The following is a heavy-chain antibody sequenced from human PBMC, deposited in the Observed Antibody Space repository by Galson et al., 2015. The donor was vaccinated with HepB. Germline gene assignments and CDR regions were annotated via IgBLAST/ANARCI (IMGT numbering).Heavy chain of an antibody. CDR1: GFTFITYA. D-gene: IGHD6-6*01. Sequence: SLRLSCAASGFTFITYAMHWVRQAPGKGLEWVAVISYDGSNKYYADSVKGRFTISRDNSKNTLYLQMNSLRAEDTAVYYCAKDSSYPGGGDLDYWGQGTLVTVSS. J-gene: IGHJ4*02. CDR2: ISYDGSNK. CDR3: AKDSSYPGGGDLDY. V-gene: IGHV3-30*04.